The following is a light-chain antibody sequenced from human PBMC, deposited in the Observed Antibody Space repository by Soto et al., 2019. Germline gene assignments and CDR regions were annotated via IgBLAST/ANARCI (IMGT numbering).Light chain of an antibody. CDR1: QSVSSN. V-gene: IGKV3-15*01. J-gene: IGKJ1*01. Sequence: EIVMTQSPATLSVSPGERATLSCRARQSVSSNLAWYQQKPGHALRLLIYGCSTSVTGLPARFRGSGSGKEFTLTISSPQSEPYAVYYRHQYNNRPPWTFAQGTKVDIK. CDR2: GCS. CDR3: HQYNNRPPWT.